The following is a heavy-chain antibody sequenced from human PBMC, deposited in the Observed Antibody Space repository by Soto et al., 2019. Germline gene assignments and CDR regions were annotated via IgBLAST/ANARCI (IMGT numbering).Heavy chain of an antibody. J-gene: IGHJ3*02. CDR2: ISWNSGSI. CDR1: GFTFDDYA. D-gene: IGHD4-17*01. V-gene: IGHV3-9*01. CDR3: AKDSSYYGAGAFDI. Sequence: QPGGSLRLSCAASGFTFDDYAMHWVRQAPGKGLEWVSGISWNSGSIGYADSVKGRFTISRDNAKNSLYLQMNSLRAEDTALYYCAKDSSYYGAGAFDIWGQGTMVTVSS.